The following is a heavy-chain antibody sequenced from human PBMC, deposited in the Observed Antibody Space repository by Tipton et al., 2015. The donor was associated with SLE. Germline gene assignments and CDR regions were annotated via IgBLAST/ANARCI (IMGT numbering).Heavy chain of an antibody. Sequence: TLSLTCTVSGGSISSGGYYWSWIRQHPGKGLEWIGYIYASGSTNYNPSLKSRVTILVDTSKNHFSLKLGSVTAADTAVYYCARWVQTYYYYYMDVWGKGTTVTVSS. CDR1: GGSISSGGYY. CDR2: IYASGST. V-gene: IGHV4-61*03. D-gene: IGHD4/OR15-4a*01. J-gene: IGHJ6*03. CDR3: ARWVQTYYYYYMDV.